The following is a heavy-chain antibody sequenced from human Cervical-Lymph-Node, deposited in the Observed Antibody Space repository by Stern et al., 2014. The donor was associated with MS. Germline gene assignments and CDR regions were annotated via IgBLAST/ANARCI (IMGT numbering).Heavy chain of an antibody. CDR2: INPSGGRP. J-gene: IGHJ4*02. CDR1: GYTFTSYY. CDR3: SRGREVEMATITVDY. D-gene: IGHD5-24*01. Sequence: VQLVQSGAEVKKPGASVKVSCKASGYTFTSYYMHWVRQAPGQGLEWMGIINPSGGRPSYAQKIQGRGNMNRDTSTSTVYMELSSLRSEDTAVYYCSRGREVEMATITVDYWGQGTLVTVSS. V-gene: IGHV1-46*01.